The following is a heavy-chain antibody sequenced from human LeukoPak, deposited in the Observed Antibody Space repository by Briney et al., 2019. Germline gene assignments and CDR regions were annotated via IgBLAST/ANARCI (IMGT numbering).Heavy chain of an antibody. J-gene: IGHJ4*02. CDR2: INQDGRVK. CDR1: GFTFGSFW. Sequence: GGSLRLSCAASGFTFGSFWMSWVRQAPGKGLEWVANINQDGRVKYYVDSVQGRFTASRDNAVNSLYPQMNSLRADDTAVYYCARATTMVTTWAYWGQGTLVTVSS. D-gene: IGHD4-17*01. V-gene: IGHV3-7*04. CDR3: ARATTMVTTWAY.